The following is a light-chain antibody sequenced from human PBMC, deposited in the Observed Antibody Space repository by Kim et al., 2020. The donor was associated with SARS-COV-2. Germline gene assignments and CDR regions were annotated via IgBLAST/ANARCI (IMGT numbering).Light chain of an antibody. V-gene: IGLV3-1*01. J-gene: IGLJ2*01. CDR2: QDT. CDR1: KLGEKY. Sequence: SVSPGQTASITCSGDKLGEKYACWYQQKPGQSPVLVIYQDTKRPSGIPERFSGSNSGNTATLTLSGTQAMDEADYYCQTWDSITVVFGGGTQLTVL. CDR3: QTWDSITVV.